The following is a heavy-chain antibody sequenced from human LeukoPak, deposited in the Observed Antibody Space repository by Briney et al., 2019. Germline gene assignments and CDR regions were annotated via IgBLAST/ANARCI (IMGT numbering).Heavy chain of an antibody. CDR2: IKQDGSDK. CDR1: GFTISNHY. Sequence: GGPLRLSCVASGFTISNHYMTWVRQAPGKGLEWVANIKQDGSDKHYVDSVKGRFTISRDNARNSLYLQMNSLRAEDTAVYYCARESVVSGMIDDACDIWGQGTMVIVSS. J-gene: IGHJ3*02. CDR3: ARESVVSGMIDDACDI. D-gene: IGHD1-26*01. V-gene: IGHV3-7*01.